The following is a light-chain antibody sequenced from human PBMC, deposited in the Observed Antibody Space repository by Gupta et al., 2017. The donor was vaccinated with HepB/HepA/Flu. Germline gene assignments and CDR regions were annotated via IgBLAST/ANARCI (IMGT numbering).Light chain of an antibody. CDR2: CAS. Sequence: DIVMTQSSDSLPVSLGERATINCKSSQSVLYKSNNNNYLAWYQQKPGQPPKLLIYCASTRESGVPDRFSGSGSGTDFTLTTTSLQAEDVAVYYCQQYYTTWTFGQGTKVEIK. CDR3: QQYYTTWT. V-gene: IGKV4-1*01. J-gene: IGKJ1*01. CDR1: QSVLYKSNNNNY.